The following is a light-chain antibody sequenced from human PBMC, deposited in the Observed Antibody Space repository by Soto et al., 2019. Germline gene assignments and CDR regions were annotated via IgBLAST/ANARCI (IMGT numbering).Light chain of an antibody. Sequence: DIQMTQSPSSLSASVGDTVTITCRASQGINNFLAWFQQKPGKAPKSLIYGASSLQSGVPSKFSGSGSDTGFTLTISSLQPEDSATYFCQQYHSYPVTFGGGPKVEIK. CDR3: QQYHSYPVT. CDR2: GAS. CDR1: QGINNF. J-gene: IGKJ4*01. V-gene: IGKV1-16*02.